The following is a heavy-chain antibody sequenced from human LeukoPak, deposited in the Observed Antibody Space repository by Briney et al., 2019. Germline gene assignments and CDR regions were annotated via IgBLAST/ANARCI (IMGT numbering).Heavy chain of an antibody. CDR2: ISGSGGST. CDR1: GFTFDTSS. CDR3: AKRGGTGTKYFDS. V-gene: IGHV3-23*01. D-gene: IGHD1-1*01. J-gene: IGHJ4*02. Sequence: GGSLRLSCAASGFTFDTSSMSWVRQAPGKGLEWVSVISGSGGSTYYADSVKGRFTISRDNSKNTLFLQMNGLRAEDTAVYYCAKRGGTGTKYFDSWGQGTLVTVSS.